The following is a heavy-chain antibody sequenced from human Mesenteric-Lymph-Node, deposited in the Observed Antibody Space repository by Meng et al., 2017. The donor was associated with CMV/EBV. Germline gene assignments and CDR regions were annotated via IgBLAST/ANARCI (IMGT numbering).Heavy chain of an antibody. J-gene: IGHJ4*02. D-gene: IGHD2-2*01. CDR3: AREGPHCSSTSCSIGV. CDR2: MYYSGAT. CDR1: SVSGADYY. V-gene: IGHV4-61*08. Sequence: SVSGADYYWSWIRQPPGKRLELIGYMYYSGATTYNPSFRSRVTISLDTSKTQFSLRLTSVTAADTALYYCAREGPHCSSTSCSIGVWGQGALVTVSS.